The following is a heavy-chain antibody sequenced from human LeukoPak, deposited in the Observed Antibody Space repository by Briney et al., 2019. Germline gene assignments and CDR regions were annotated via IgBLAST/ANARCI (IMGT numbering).Heavy chain of an antibody. D-gene: IGHD6-19*01. J-gene: IGHJ3*02. V-gene: IGHV1-69*04. CDR1: AATFTIYA. CDR2: TITIIDIA. CDR3: ARRSSGWDAFDI. Sequence: GSSVTVSFTSSAATFTIYAISWVRHGPGQGHEWMGRTITIIDIANYAQKFQGRVTITADKSTSTAYMELNSLRSEDTAVYYCARRSSGWDAFDIWGQGTMVTVSS.